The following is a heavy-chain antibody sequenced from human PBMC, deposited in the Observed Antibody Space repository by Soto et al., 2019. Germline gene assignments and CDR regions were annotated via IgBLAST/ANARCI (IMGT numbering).Heavy chain of an antibody. Sequence: QVQLVQSGAEVKKPGSSVKVSCKPSGTTFDSFTFAWVRQAPGQGLEWLGGFVPMFGSASIAQRFRGRVRNTADPSTGTGYMGLSDLRSEDSAIYSCARGDDTTGHYSGFDPWGPGTLVTVSS. CDR3: ARGDDTTGHYSGFDP. CDR2: FVPMFGSA. CDR1: GTTFDSFT. V-gene: IGHV1-69*01. J-gene: IGHJ5*02. D-gene: IGHD3-22*01.